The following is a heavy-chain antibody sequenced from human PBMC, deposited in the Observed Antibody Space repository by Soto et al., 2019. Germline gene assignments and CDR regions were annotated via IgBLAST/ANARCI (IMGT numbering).Heavy chain of an antibody. V-gene: IGHV1-8*01. J-gene: IGHJ6*03. CDR1: GYTFTSYD. D-gene: IGHD3-10*01. CDR3: ARTSAYTMFALRFGGGDYYMDV. Sequence: ASVKVSCKASGYTFTSYDINWVRQATGQGLEWMGWMNPNSGNTGYAQKFQGRVTMTRNTSISTAYMELSSLRSEDTAVYYCARTSAYTMFALRFGGGDYYMDVWGKGTTVTVSS. CDR2: MNPNSGNT.